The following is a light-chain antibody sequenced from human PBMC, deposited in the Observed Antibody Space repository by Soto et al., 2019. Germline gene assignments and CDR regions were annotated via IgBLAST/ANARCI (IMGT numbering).Light chain of an antibody. CDR1: QDIRND. CDR3: QQRSNWQGAT. CDR2: AVS. J-gene: IGKJ4*01. V-gene: IGKV1-17*01. Sequence: DIQMTQSPSSLSASVGDRVTITCRASQDIRNDLGWYQQKPGKAPKRLIYAVSSLQSGVPSRFSGSGSGTDFTLTISSLEPEDFAVYYCQQRSNWQGATSGGGTKVDI.